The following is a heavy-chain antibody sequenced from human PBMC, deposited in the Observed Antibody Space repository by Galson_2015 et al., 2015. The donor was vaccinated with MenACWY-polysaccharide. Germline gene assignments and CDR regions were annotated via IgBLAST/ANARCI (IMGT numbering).Heavy chain of an antibody. J-gene: IGHJ4*02. CDR2: INAGNGNT. CDR1: GYTFTSYA. CDR3: ARDRGGYDGYYFDY. D-gene: IGHD5-12*01. Sequence: SCKASGYTFTSYAMHWVRQAPGQRLEWMGWINAGNGNTKYSQKFQGRVTITRDTSASTAYMELSSLRSEDTAAYYCARDRGGYDGYYFDYWGQGTLVTVSS. V-gene: IGHV1-3*01.